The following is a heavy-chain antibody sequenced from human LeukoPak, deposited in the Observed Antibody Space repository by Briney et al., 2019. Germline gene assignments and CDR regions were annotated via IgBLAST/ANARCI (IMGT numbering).Heavy chain of an antibody. CDR3: AGCPMVGHWYFDL. Sequence: GGSLRLSCAASGFSFSSYEMNWVRQAPGKGLEWVSHISRSGSTIYYADSVKGRFTVARDNAKNSLYLLMNSLRPEDTAIYYCAGCPMVGHWYFDLWGRGTLVDVSS. CDR1: GFSFSSYE. D-gene: IGHD4/OR15-4a*01. J-gene: IGHJ2*01. CDR2: ISRSGSTI. V-gene: IGHV3-48*03.